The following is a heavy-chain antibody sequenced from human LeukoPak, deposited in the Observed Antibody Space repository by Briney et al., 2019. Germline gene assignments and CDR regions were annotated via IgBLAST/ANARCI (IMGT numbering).Heavy chain of an antibody. D-gene: IGHD5-24*01. CDR2: ISGRGDNT. CDR3: AKSDDYNARYYFVS. V-gene: IGHV3-23*01. Sequence: GGSLRLSCAASGFTFSGYGMSWGRQAPGKGLEWVSGISGRGDNTDYADSVKGRFTISRDNSKNTLYLQMNSLRAEDTAVYYCAKSDDYNARYYFVSWGQGTLVTVSS. J-gene: IGHJ4*02. CDR1: GFTFSGYG.